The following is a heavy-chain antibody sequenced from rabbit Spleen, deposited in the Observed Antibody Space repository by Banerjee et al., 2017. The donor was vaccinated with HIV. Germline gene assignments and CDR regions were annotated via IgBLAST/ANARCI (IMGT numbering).Heavy chain of an antibody. V-gene: IGHV1S45*01. J-gene: IGHJ2*01. CDR1: GFSFSSSYW. Sequence: EESGGDLVKPEGSLTLTCTASGFSFSSSYWICWVRQAPGKGLEWIACIYAGSSGRTYYASWAKDRFTISKTSSTTVTLQMTSLTAADTATYFCARNYVNAFDPWGPGTLVTVS. CDR3: ARNYVNAFDP. D-gene: IGHD1-1*01. CDR2: IYAGSSGRT.